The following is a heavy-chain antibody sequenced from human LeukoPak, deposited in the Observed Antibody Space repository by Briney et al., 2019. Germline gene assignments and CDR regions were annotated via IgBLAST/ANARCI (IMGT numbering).Heavy chain of an antibody. V-gene: IGHV3-30*18. CDR3: AKAGNVIVVAQIDY. D-gene: IGHD3-22*01. J-gene: IGHJ4*02. CDR2: ISYDGSNK. Sequence: GGSLRLSCAASGFTFSSYGMHWVRQAPGKGLEWVAVISYDGSNKYYADSVKGRFTISRDNSKNTLYLQMNSLRAEDTAVYYCAKAGNVIVVAQIDYWGQGTLVTVSS. CDR1: GFTFSSYG.